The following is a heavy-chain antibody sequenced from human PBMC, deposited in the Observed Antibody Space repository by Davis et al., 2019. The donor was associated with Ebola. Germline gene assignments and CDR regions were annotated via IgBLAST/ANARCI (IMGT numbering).Heavy chain of an antibody. CDR3: ARDPRYSNYFVGMDV. D-gene: IGHD4-11*01. J-gene: IGHJ6*02. V-gene: IGHV1-3*01. Sequence: AASVKVSCKASGFTFTSSAMQWVRQARGQRLEWMGWINAGNGNTKYSQKFQGRVTITRDTSASTAYMELSSLRSEDTAVYYCARDPRYSNYFVGMDVWGQGTTVTVSS. CDR2: INAGNGNT. CDR1: GFTFTSSA.